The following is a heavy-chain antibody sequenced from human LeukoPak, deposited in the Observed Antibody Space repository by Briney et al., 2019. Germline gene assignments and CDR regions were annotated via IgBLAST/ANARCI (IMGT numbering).Heavy chain of an antibody. CDR3: ARDYYGSPPLDY. D-gene: IGHD3-10*01. Sequence: ATVKVSCKASGYTFTSYGISWVRQAPGQGLEWMGWISAYNGDTNYAQKLQGRVTMTTDTSTSTAYMELRSLRSDDTAMYYCARDYYGSPPLDYWGQGTLVTVSS. CDR1: GYTFTSYG. V-gene: IGHV1-18*01. J-gene: IGHJ4*02. CDR2: ISAYNGDT.